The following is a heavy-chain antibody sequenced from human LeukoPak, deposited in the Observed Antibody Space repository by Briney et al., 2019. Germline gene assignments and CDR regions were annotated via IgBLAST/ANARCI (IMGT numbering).Heavy chain of an antibody. V-gene: IGHV4-38-2*01. J-gene: IGHJ3*02. CDR1: GYSISSGYY. D-gene: IGHD5-18*01. CDR2: IYHSGST. Sequence: SETLSLTCAVSGYSISSGYYWGWIRQPPGKGLEWIGSIYHSGSTYHNPSLKSRVTISVDTSKNQFSLKLSSVTAADTAVYYCARIRGYSYGDAFDIWGQGTMVTVSS. CDR3: ARIRGYSYGDAFDI.